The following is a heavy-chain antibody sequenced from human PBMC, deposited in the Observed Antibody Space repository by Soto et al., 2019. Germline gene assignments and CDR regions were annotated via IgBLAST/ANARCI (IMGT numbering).Heavy chain of an antibody. CDR2: IIPILGIA. J-gene: IGHJ4*02. CDR3: ATLLLGYCSSATCYDY. V-gene: IGHV1-69*02. Sequence: QVQLVQSGAEVKKPGSSVKVSCKASGGTFSSYTISWVRQAPGQGLEWMGRIIPILGIANYAQKFQGRVTITADKSTSTAYMKLSSLRSEDTAVYYCATLLLGYCSSATCYDYWGQGTLVTVSS. CDR1: GGTFSSYT. D-gene: IGHD2-2*01.